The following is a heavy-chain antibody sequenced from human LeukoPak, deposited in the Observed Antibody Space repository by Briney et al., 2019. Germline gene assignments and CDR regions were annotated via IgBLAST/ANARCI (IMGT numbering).Heavy chain of an antibody. CDR3: AKVRWDNSGWYYLDS. J-gene: IGHJ4*02. Sequence: GGSLRLSCAASGFTFDDYAMHWVRQAPGKGLEWMAVISYNGINEYYADSVKGRFTISRDNSKSTLLLQMNSLRAEDTAVYYCAKVRWDNSGWYYLDSWGQGTLVTVSS. CDR1: GFTFDDYA. V-gene: IGHV3-30*18. CDR2: ISYNGINE. D-gene: IGHD6-19*01.